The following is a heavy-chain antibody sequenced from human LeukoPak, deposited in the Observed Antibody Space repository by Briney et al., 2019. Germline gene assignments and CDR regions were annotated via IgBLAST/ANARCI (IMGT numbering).Heavy chain of an antibody. Sequence: PSQTLSLTCTVSGGSISSGGYYWSWIRQHPGKGLEWNGYIYYSGSTYYNPSLKSRVTISVDTSKNQFSLKLSSVTAADTAVYYCARAPYTAMVSGVIDYWGQGTLVTVSS. CDR1: GGSISSGGYY. CDR3: ARAPYTAMVSGVIDY. J-gene: IGHJ4*02. CDR2: IYYSGST. V-gene: IGHV4-31*03. D-gene: IGHD5-18*01.